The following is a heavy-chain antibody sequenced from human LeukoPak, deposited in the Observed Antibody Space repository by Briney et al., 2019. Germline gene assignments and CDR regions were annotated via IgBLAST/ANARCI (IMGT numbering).Heavy chain of an antibody. CDR1: GGSFSGYY. Sequence: SETLSLTCAVYGGSFSGYYWSWIRRPPGKGLEWIGEINHSGSTNYNPSLKSRVTISVDTSKNQFSLKLSPVTAADTAVYYCARGVTYYYGSGRPYYFDYWGQGTLVTVSS. D-gene: IGHD3-10*01. CDR3: ARGVTYYYGSGRPYYFDY. CDR2: INHSGST. J-gene: IGHJ4*02. V-gene: IGHV4-34*01.